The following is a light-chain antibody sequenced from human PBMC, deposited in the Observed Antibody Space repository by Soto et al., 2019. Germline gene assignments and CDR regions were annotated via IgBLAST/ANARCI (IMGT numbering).Light chain of an antibody. Sequence: DIQMTQSPSSLSASVGDRVTITCRASQSISNYLNWYQQKPGKAPKLLIYAASNLQSGVPSRFSGSGSGTDFTLTISSLQPEDFATYYCQPSHSTPMCTFGQGTKLEIK. J-gene: IGKJ2*02. CDR2: AAS. V-gene: IGKV1-39*01. CDR3: QPSHSTPMCT. CDR1: QSISNY.